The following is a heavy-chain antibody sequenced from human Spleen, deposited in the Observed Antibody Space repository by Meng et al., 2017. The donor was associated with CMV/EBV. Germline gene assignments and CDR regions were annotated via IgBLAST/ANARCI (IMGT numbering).Heavy chain of an antibody. J-gene: IGHJ4*02. CDR3: ARDALEPAAPSDY. V-gene: IGHV1-69*08. CDR1: GGNFNSYN. D-gene: IGHD2-2*01. CDR2: IVPLLRTP. Sequence: SVKVSCKAYGGNFNSYNFIWVRQAPGQGLEWVGRIVPLLRTPIFAQSFQGRVTITADRSSSTTYMELSRLRSEDTAVYYCARDALEPAAPSDYWGQGTLVTVSS.